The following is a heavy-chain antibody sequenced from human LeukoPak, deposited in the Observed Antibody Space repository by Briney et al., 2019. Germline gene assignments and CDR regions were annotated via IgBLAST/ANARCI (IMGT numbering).Heavy chain of an antibody. D-gene: IGHD3-3*01. V-gene: IGHV4-4*02. CDR3: ARDRSRMSGYFDY. Sequence: PSETLSLTCAVSGGSISSSNWWSWVRQPPGKGLEWIGEIYHSGSTNYNPSLKSRVTISVDKSKNQFSLKLSSVTAADTAVYYCARDRSRMSGYFDYWGQGTLVTVSS. CDR1: GGSISSSNW. J-gene: IGHJ4*02. CDR2: IYHSGST.